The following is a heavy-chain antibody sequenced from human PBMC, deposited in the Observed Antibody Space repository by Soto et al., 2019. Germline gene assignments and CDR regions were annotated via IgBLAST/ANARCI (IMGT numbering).Heavy chain of an antibody. CDR1: AGSLSNYY. CDR3: ARGGRGSGLFFLYYFDL. V-gene: IGHV4-59*01. J-gene: IGHJ4*02. D-gene: IGHD6-19*01. Sequence: SETLSLTCSVSAGSLSNYYWTWIRQSPGMGLEWIGEIYHTGSTKYNPSLKSRVAISVDMSKNQFSLTLSSVTPADTAVYYCARGGRGSGLFFLYYFDLWGQGTLVTVSS. CDR2: IYHTGST.